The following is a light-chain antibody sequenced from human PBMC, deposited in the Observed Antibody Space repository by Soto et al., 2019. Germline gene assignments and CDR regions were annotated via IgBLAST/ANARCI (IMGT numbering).Light chain of an antibody. CDR1: SSDVGAYDY. Sequence: QSALTQPASVSGSPGQSITISCTGTSSDVGAYDYVSWYQQHTGKAPKLMIYDVTGRPSGVSNRFSGSKSGNTASLAISGLQAEDEADYYCSSFTGSSTVVFGGGTKLTVL. V-gene: IGLV2-14*03. CDR2: DVT. CDR3: SSFTGSSTVV. J-gene: IGLJ2*01.